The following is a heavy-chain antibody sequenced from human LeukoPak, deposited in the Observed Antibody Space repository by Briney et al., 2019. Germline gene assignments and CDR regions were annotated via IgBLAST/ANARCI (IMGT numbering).Heavy chain of an antibody. D-gene: IGHD2-15*01. CDR1: GYTFTSYY. Sequence: GASVKVSCKASGYTFTSYYMHWVRQAPGQGLEWMGIINPSGGSTSYAQKFQGRVTMTTDTSTSTAYMELRSLRSDDTAVYYCARRRGDCYDYWGQGTPVTVSS. J-gene: IGHJ4*02. V-gene: IGHV1-46*01. CDR2: INPSGGST. CDR3: ARRRGDCYDY.